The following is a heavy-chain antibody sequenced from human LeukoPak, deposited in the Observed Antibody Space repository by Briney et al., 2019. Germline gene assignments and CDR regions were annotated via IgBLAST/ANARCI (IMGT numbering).Heavy chain of an antibody. Sequence: SETLSLTCAVYGGSFSGYYWSWIRQPPGKGLEWIGEINHSGSTNYNPSLKSRVTISVDTSKNQFSLKLSSVTAADTAVYYCARQNRTARPNDYWGQGTLVTVSS. V-gene: IGHV4-34*01. CDR2: INHSGST. CDR1: GGSFSGYY. CDR3: ARQNRTARPNDY. J-gene: IGHJ4*02. D-gene: IGHD6-6*01.